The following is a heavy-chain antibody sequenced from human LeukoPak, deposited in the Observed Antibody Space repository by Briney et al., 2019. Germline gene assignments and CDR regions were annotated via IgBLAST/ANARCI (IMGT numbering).Heavy chain of an antibody. CDR2: INPNSGGT. V-gene: IGHV1-2*02. CDR3: ARDEFLWFGELSGGFDI. J-gene: IGHJ3*02. D-gene: IGHD3-10*01. Sequence: GASVKVSCKASGYTFTGYYMHWVRQAPGQGLEWMGWINPNSGGTNYAQKFQVRVTMTRDTSISTAYMELSRLRSDDTAVYYCARDEFLWFGELSGGFDIWGQGTMVTVSS. CDR1: GYTFTGYY.